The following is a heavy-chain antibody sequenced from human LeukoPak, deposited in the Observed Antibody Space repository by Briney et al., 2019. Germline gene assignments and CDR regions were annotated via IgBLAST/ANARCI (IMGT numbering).Heavy chain of an antibody. Sequence: GGSLRLSCAASGFSFSTYAMSWVRQAPGKGLEWVSAITGSSGSAYYADSVKGRFTISRDNSKNTLYLQMDSLRGEDTAVYYCAKDFRIGYSAHFDYWGQGALVTVSS. CDR1: GFSFSTYA. J-gene: IGHJ4*02. CDR2: ITGSSGSA. D-gene: IGHD2-21*01. V-gene: IGHV3-23*01. CDR3: AKDFRIGYSAHFDY.